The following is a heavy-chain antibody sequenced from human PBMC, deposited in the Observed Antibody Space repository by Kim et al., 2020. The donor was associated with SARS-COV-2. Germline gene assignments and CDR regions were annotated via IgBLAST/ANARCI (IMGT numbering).Heavy chain of an antibody. Sequence: NPSLKSRVTISVDTSKNQFSLKLSSVTAADTAVYYCARDIVVGGEGGMDVWGQGTTVTVSS. J-gene: IGHJ6*02. V-gene: IGHV4-39*01. D-gene: IGHD2-15*01. CDR3: ARDIVVGGEGGMDV.